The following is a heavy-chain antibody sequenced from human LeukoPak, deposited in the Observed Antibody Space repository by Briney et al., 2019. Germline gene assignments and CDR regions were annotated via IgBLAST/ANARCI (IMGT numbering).Heavy chain of an antibody. D-gene: IGHD1-14*01. CDR3: ARASEGSLKGQGPDYYYGMDV. Sequence: SETLSLTCAVYGGSFSGYYWSWIRPPPGKGLEWIGEINHSGSTNYNPSLKSRVTISVDTSKNQFSLKLSSVTAADTAVYYCARASEGSLKGQGPDYYYGMDVWGQGTTVTVSS. CDR2: INHSGST. J-gene: IGHJ6*02. CDR1: GGSFSGYY. V-gene: IGHV4-34*01.